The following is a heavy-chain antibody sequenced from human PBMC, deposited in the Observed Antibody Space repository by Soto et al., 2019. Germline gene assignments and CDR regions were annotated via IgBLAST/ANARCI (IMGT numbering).Heavy chain of an antibody. J-gene: IGHJ4*02. CDR2: IKEDGSVK. Sequence: EVQLVESGGGLVQPGGSLRLSCAASGFTFSTYWMSWVRQAPGKGLEWVADIKEDGSVKKYVDAVKGQFTISRDNARNSVYLQMNSPRDEYAAVYYCVRDYPVENTYWSQGSLVTVSS. D-gene: IGHD2-15*01. CDR1: GFTFSTYW. V-gene: IGHV3-7*01. CDR3: VRDYPVENTY.